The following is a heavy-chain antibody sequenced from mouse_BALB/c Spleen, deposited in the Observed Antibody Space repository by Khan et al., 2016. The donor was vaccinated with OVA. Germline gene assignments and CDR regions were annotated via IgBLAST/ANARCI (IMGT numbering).Heavy chain of an antibody. V-gene: IGHV5-17*02. CDR1: GFTFSSFG. CDR3: AREDYGQWYFDV. D-gene: IGHD1-1*02. CDR2: ISSGSSSI. Sequence: EVKLVESGGGLVQPGGSRKLSCAASGFTFSSFGMHWVRQAPEKGLEWVAYISSGSSSIYYADTVKGRFTISRDNPKNTLFLQMTSVRSEDTAMYYCAREDYGQWYFDVWGAGTTVTVSS. J-gene: IGHJ1*01.